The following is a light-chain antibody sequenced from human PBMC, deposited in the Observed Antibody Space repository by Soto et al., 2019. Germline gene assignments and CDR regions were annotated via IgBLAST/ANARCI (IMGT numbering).Light chain of an antibody. V-gene: IGLV2-23*02. J-gene: IGLJ1*01. Sequence: QSALTQPASVSGSPGQSITISCTGTSSDVGSYSLVSWYQQHPGKAPKLMIYEVSKRPSGVSNRSSGSKSGNTASLTISGLQAEDEADYYCCSYAGSTTLYVFGSGTKVTVL. CDR2: EVS. CDR1: SSDVGSYSL. CDR3: CSYAGSTTLYV.